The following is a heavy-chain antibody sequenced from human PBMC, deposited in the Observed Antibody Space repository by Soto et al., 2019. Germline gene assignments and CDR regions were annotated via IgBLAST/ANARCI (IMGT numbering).Heavy chain of an antibody. CDR2: IIPIFGTA. CDR1: GGTFSSYA. CDR3: ARDREYDFWRPKKNYYYYGMDV. Sequence: ASVKVSCKASGGTFSSYAISWVRQAPGQGLEWMGGIIPIFGTANYAQKFQGRVTITADESTSTAYMELSSLRSEDTAVYYCARDREYDFWRPKKNYYYYGMDVWGQGTTVTVSS. V-gene: IGHV1-69*13. J-gene: IGHJ6*02. D-gene: IGHD3-3*01.